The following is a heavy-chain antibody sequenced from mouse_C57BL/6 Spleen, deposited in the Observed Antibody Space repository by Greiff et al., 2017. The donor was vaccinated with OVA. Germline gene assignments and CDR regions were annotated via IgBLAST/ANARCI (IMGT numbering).Heavy chain of an antibody. D-gene: IGHD2-3*01. V-gene: IGHV1-82*01. CDR2: LYPGDGDT. J-gene: IGHJ2*01. CDR3: ARDGYFYFDY. CDR1: GYAFSSSW. Sequence: QVQLQQSGPELVKPGASVKISCKASGYAFSSSWMNWVKQRPGKGLEWIGRLYPGDGDTNYNGKFKGKATLTADKSSSTAYMQLSSLTSEDSAVYFCARDGYFYFDYWGQGTTLTVSS.